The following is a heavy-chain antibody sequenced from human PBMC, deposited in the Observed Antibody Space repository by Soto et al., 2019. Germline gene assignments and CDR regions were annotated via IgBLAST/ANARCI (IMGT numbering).Heavy chain of an antibody. D-gene: IGHD1-1*01. CDR2: LTADSDDT. Sequence: EVQLLESGGTLVQPGGSLRLSCVASGFTFSTHTMNWVRQAPGKGLEWVSRLTADSDDTSYADSIKGRFTISRDNSKNTLYLPMNSLRAEDTAIYYCAKGLDRASLDFWGQGALVTVSS. J-gene: IGHJ4*02. CDR3: AKGLDRASLDF. CDR1: GFTFSTHT. V-gene: IGHV3-23*01.